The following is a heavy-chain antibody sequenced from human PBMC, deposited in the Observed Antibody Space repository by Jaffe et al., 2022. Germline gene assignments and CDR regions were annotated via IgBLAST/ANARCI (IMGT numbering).Heavy chain of an antibody. J-gene: IGHJ4*02. D-gene: IGHD4-17*01. CDR2: IRSKANSYAT. CDR3: TRPVEGDYGDYPHRV. V-gene: IGHV3-73*02. Sequence: EVQLVESGGGLVQPGGSLKLSCAASGFTFSGSAMHWVRQASGKGLEWVGRIRSKANSYATAYAASVKGRFTISRDDSKNTAYLQMNSLKTEDTAVYYCTRPVEGDYGDYPHRVWGQGTLVTVSS. CDR1: GFTFSGSA.